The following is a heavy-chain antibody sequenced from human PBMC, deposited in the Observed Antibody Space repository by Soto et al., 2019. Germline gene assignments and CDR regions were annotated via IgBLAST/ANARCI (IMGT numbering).Heavy chain of an antibody. Sequence: QVQLVDSGGGVVQPDRSLRLSCRASGFIFSDYAIHWVRRAPGRGLEWVAVLIDDGYFQYYADSVKGRFTISSDKSNNTVYLHMSSLRVDDTAIYYCAREWGRSYYYGMDVWGQGTTVIVSS. V-gene: IGHV3-30-3*01. CDR2: LIDDGYFQ. J-gene: IGHJ6*02. CDR1: GFIFSDYA. D-gene: IGHD3-10*01. CDR3: AREWGRSYYYGMDV.